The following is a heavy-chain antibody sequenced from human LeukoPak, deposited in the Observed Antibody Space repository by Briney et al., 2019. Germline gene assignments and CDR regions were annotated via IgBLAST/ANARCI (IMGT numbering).Heavy chain of an antibody. CDR2: IHDSGST. Sequence: SETLSLTCTVSGVSISNYYWSWIRQSPEKGLEWIGYIHDSGSTNYNPSLKSRVTISVDTSKNQFSLKLSSVTAADTAVYYCARLDAAAGRYLQFFYWGQGTLVTVSS. V-gene: IGHV4-59*08. J-gene: IGHJ4*02. D-gene: IGHD5-24*01. CDR1: GVSISNYY. CDR3: ARLDAAAGRYLQFFY.